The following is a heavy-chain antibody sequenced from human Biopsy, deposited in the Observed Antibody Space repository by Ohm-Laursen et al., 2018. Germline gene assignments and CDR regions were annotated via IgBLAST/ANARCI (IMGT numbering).Heavy chain of an antibody. D-gene: IGHD3-3*01. CDR3: ARLYRLDDYWNDDPPDAFDV. V-gene: IGHV4-59*01. CDR1: GDSISSDF. CDR2: ISNRGST. Sequence: GTLSLTCTVSGDSISSDFWSWIRQTPGKGLEWIGYISNRGSTNYNPSLRGRVTISVDTSKKQFSLKLTSVTAADTAVFFCARLYRLDDYWNDDPPDAFDVWGQGTMVTVSS. J-gene: IGHJ3*01.